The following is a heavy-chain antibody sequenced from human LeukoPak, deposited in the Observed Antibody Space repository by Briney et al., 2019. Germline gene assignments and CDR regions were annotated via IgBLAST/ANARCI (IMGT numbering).Heavy chain of an antibody. D-gene: IGHD2-2*02. CDR2: ISWNSGSI. Sequence: PGRSLRLSCAASGFTFDDYAMHWVRQAPGKGLEWVSGISWNSGSIGYADSVKGRFTISRDNAKNSLYLQMNSLRAEDTALYYCAKGMGGVSVPAAIGWFDPWGQGTLVTVSS. V-gene: IGHV3-9*01. CDR1: GFTFDDYA. CDR3: AKGMGGVSVPAAIGWFDP. J-gene: IGHJ5*02.